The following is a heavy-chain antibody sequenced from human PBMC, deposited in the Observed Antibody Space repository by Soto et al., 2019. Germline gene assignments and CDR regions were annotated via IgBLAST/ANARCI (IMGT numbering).Heavy chain of an antibody. D-gene: IGHD6-19*01. V-gene: IGHV3-21*01. CDR1: GFTFSSYS. CDR3: AREQWLDRGTDY. J-gene: IGHJ4*02. CDR2: ISSSSSYI. Sequence: GALRLSCAASGFTFSSYSMNWVRQAPGKGLEWVSSISSSSSYIYYADSVKGRFTISRDNAKNSLYLQMNSLRAEDTAVYYCAREQWLDRGTDYWGQGTRVTVSS.